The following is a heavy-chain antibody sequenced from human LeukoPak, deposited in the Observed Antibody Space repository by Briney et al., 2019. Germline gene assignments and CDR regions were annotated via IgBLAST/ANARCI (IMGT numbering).Heavy chain of an antibody. CDR1: RFTFSNYW. Sequence: PGGSLRLSCAASRFTFSNYWMSWVRQAPGKGLEWVAHIKQDGSEKYYVDSVKGRFTISRDNAESSLYLQMNSLRAEDTAVYYCARSASYYDSSGYWYYFDYWGQGTLVTVSS. J-gene: IGHJ4*02. CDR3: ARSASYYDSSGYWYYFDY. CDR2: IKQDGSEK. D-gene: IGHD3-22*01. V-gene: IGHV3-7*01.